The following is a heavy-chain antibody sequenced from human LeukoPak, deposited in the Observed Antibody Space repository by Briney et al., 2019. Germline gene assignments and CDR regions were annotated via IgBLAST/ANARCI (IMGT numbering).Heavy chain of an antibody. V-gene: IGHV3-30-3*01. CDR2: ISYDGSNK. CDR3: AREVEWGLYYFDY. Sequence: PGGSLRLSCAASGFTFSSYAMHWVRQAPGKGLEWVAVISYDGSNKYYADSVKGRFTISRDNSKNTLYLQMNSLRAEDTAVYYCAREVEWGLYYFDYWGQGTLVTVSS. J-gene: IGHJ4*02. D-gene: IGHD3-16*01. CDR1: GFTFSSYA.